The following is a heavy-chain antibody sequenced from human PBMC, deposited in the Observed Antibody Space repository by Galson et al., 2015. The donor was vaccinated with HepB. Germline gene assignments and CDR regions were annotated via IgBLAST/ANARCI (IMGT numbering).Heavy chain of an antibody. J-gene: IGHJ4*02. CDR1: GYSFTSYW. D-gene: IGHD1-26*01. CDR2: IYPGDSDT. V-gene: IGHV5-51*03. CDR3: TRRPVGGNYLFDY. Sequence: QSGAEVKKPGESLKISCKGSGYSFTSYWIGWVRQMPGKGLEWMGIIYPGDSDTRYSPPFQGQVTVSVDKSINTAYLQWNSLKASDTAIYYCTRRPVGGNYLFDYWGQGTLVTVSS.